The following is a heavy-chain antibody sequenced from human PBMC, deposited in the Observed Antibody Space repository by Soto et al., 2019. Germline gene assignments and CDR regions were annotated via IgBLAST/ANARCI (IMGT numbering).Heavy chain of an antibody. Sequence: ASVKVSCKASGYTFTGYYMHWVRQAPGQGLEWMGWINPNSGGTNYAQKSQGRVTMTRDTSISTAYMELSRLRSDDTAVYYCASLWGYDILTGYGSGAAGAGMDVWGQGTTVTVSS. CDR1: GYTFTGYY. CDR3: ASLWGYDILTGYGSGAAGAGMDV. J-gene: IGHJ6*02. V-gene: IGHV1-2*02. D-gene: IGHD3-9*01. CDR2: INPNSGGT.